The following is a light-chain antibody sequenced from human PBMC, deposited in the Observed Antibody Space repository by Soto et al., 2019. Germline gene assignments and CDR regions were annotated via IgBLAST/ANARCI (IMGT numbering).Light chain of an antibody. CDR2: EGS. Sequence: QSALTQPASVSGSPGQSITISCTGTSSDVGSYNLVSWYQQHPGKAPKLMIYEGSKRPSGVSNRFSGSKSGNTASLTISGLRAEAEADYYCCSYAGGTTWVFGGGPKVTV. CDR3: CSYAGGTTWV. J-gene: IGLJ3*02. V-gene: IGLV2-23*01. CDR1: SSDVGSYNL.